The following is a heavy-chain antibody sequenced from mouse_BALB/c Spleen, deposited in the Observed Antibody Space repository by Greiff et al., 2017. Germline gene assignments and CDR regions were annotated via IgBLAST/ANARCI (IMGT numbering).Heavy chain of an antibody. CDR2: INPSTGYT. Sequence: VQLQVSGAELAKPGASVKMSCKASGYTFTSYWMHWVKQRPGQGLEWIGYINPSTGYTEYNQKFKDKATLTADKSSSTAYMQLSSLTSEDSAVYYCAREAGYYGNRGFAYWGQGTLVTVSA. J-gene: IGHJ3*01. D-gene: IGHD2-1*01. CDR1: GYTFTSYW. CDR3: AREAGYYGNRGFAY. V-gene: IGHV1-7*01.